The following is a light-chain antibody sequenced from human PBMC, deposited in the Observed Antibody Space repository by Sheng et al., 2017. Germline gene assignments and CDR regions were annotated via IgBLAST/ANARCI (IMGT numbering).Light chain of an antibody. J-gene: IGKJ2*01. V-gene: IGKV1-9*01. CDR1: QGINTY. Sequence: QLTQSPSSLSASVGDRVIITCRASQGINTYLAWYQQKSGKAPKLLVYDASTLQSGAPSRFSGSGSGTEFTLTLSSLQPDDFATYYCQQVAVYPYTFGQGTKLEIK. CDR3: QQVAVYPYT. CDR2: DAS.